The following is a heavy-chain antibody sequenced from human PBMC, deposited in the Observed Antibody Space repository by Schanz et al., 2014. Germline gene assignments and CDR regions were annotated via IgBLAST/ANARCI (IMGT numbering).Heavy chain of an antibody. Sequence: EVHLVESGGGLVKPGGSLRLSCGASGFTFSDYSMNWVRQAPGKGLEWVSSISDSSSYIYYADSVKGRFTISRDNAKNTLYLQMNSLRTEDTAVYYCAKAPYADYGYFHYWGQGTLVPVSS. CDR2: ISDSSSYI. J-gene: IGHJ4*02. D-gene: IGHD4-17*01. V-gene: IGHV3-21*01. CDR3: AKAPYADYGYFHY. CDR1: GFTFSDYS.